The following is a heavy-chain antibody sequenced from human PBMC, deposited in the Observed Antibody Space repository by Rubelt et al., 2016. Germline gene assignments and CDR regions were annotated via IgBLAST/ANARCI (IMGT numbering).Heavy chain of an antibody. CDR3: ARDRGPAAISRTYYYYGMDV. J-gene: IGHJ6*02. CDR1: GYTFTGYY. V-gene: IGHV1-2*02. Sequence: QVQLVQSGAEVKKPGASVKVSCKASGYTFTGYYMHWVRQAPGQGLEWMGWINPNSGSTNYAQKFQGRVTMARDTSISTAYMELGRLRSDDTAVYYCARDRGPAAISRTYYYYGMDVWGQGTTVTVSS. D-gene: IGHD2-2*02. CDR2: INPNSGST.